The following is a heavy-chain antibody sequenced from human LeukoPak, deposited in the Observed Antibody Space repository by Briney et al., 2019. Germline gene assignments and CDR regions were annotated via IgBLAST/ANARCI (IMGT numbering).Heavy chain of an antibody. D-gene: IGHD7-27*01. CDR2: IDYSGST. V-gene: IGHV4-34*01. CDR1: GGSFSGYY. CDR3: ARPSVSTLTGEFDY. Sequence: SETLSLTCAVYGGSFSGYYWSWIRQPPGKGLEWIGSIDYSGSTYYNPSLKSRVTIYVDTSKNQFSLNLSSVTATDTAVYYCARPSVSTLTGEFDYWGQGTLATVSS. J-gene: IGHJ4*02.